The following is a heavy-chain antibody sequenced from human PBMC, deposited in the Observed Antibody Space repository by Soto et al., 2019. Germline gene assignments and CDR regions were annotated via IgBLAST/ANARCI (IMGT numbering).Heavy chain of an antibody. CDR1: GYTFTSYW. V-gene: IGHV5-51*01. CDR2: IDPGDSDT. CDR3: AAGIVVVPAAWAYYYGMDV. J-gene: IGHJ6*02. Sequence: GESLKISCKGSGYTFTSYWIGWVRQMPGKGLEWMGIIDPGDSDTRYSPSFQGQVTISADKSISTAYLQWSSLKASDTAMYYCAAGIVVVPAAWAYYYGMDVWGQGTTVTAP. D-gene: IGHD2-2*01.